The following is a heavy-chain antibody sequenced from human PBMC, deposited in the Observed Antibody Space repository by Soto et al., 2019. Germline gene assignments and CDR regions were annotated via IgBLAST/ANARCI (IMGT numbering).Heavy chain of an antibody. CDR2: IYHSGST. V-gene: IGHV4-4*02. J-gene: IGHJ6*04. CDR1: GGSISSSNW. D-gene: IGHD2-2*01. Sequence: SETLSLTCAVSGGSISSSNWWSWVRQPPGKGLEWIGEIYHSGSTNYNPSLKSRVTISVDKSKNQFSLKLSSVTAADTAVYYCASEPAAMYYYYGMDVWGKGTTVTVSS. CDR3: ASEPAAMYYYYGMDV.